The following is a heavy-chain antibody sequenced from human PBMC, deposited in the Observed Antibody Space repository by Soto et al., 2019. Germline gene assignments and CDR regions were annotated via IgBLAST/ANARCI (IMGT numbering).Heavy chain of an antibody. Sequence: QVQLVQSGAEVKKPGASVKVSCKASGYTFTSYGISWVRQAPGQGLEWMGWISAYNGNTNYAQKLQGRVTMTTDTSTSTAYMELRSLRSDDTAVYYCARDWITMFRGVIIHDRFDPWGQGTLVTVSS. CDR3: ARDWITMFRGVIIHDRFDP. CDR2: ISAYNGNT. CDR1: GYTFTSYG. J-gene: IGHJ5*02. V-gene: IGHV1-18*01. D-gene: IGHD3-10*01.